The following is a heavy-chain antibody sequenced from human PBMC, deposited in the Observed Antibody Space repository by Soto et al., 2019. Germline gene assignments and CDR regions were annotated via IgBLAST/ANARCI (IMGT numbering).Heavy chain of an antibody. J-gene: IGHJ4*02. D-gene: IGHD5-18*01. CDR3: AKGGRGYSYPNFPAPGDY. V-gene: IGHV3-23*01. CDR2: ISSSGAGT. Sequence: EVQLLESGGGLVQPGGSLRLSCAASGFTFSNYAMNWARQAPGKGLEWVSSISSSGAGTYYADSVKGRFTIYRDNSKNALYLQMNSLRDEDTAVYYCAKGGRGYSYPNFPAPGDYWGQGTLVTVSS. CDR1: GFTFSNYA.